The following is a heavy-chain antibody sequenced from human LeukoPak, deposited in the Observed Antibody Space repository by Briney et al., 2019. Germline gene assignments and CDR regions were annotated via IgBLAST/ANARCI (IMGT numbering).Heavy chain of an antibody. Sequence: GGSLRLSCAASGFTFSSYGMHWVRQAPGKGLEWVAFIRYDGSNKYYADSVKGRFTISRDNSKNTLYLQMNSLRAEDTAVYYCAKDAKNWGYYYYMDVWGKGTTVTISS. D-gene: IGHD7-27*01. V-gene: IGHV3-30*02. J-gene: IGHJ6*03. CDR3: AKDAKNWGYYYYMDV. CDR1: GFTFSSYG. CDR2: IRYDGSNK.